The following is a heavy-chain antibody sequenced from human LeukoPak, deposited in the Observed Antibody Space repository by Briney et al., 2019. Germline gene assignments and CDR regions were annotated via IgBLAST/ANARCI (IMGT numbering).Heavy chain of an antibody. CDR2: IYTSGST. D-gene: IGHD3-22*01. CDR1: GGSISSGSYY. V-gene: IGHV4-61*02. Sequence: SETLSLTCTVSGGSISSGSYYWSWIRQPAGKGLEWIWRIYTSGSTHYNPSLKSRVTISVDKSKNQFSLKLSSVTAEDTAVYYCARDRYYDSSGPPDWGQGTLVTVSS. J-gene: IGHJ4*02. CDR3: ARDRYYDSSGPPD.